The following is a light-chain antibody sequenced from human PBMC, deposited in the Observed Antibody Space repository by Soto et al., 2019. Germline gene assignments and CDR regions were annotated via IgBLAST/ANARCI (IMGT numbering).Light chain of an antibody. CDR1: QSISSY. J-gene: IGKJ1*01. V-gene: IGKV1-39*01. CDR2: AAS. CDR3: QQSYSTPVT. Sequence: DIQMTQSPSSLSASVGDRVTITCQASQSISSYLNWYQQKPGKAPKLLIYAASSLQSGVPSRFSGSGSGTDFTLTISSLHPEDFATYYCQQSYSTPVTFGQGTRVDIK.